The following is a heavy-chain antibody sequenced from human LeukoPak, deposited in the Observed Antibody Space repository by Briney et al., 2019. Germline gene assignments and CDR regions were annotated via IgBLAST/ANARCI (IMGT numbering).Heavy chain of an antibody. CDR3: ARNPPGIVGAPTHYCYYMDV. V-gene: IGHV3-21*01. Sequence: GGSLRLSCAASGFTFSSYSMNWVRQAPGKGLEWVSSISSSSSYIYYADSVKGRFTISRDNAKNSLYLQMNSLTAEDTAVYYCARNPPGIVGAPTHYCYYMDVRGRGTTVTISS. CDR2: ISSSSSYI. J-gene: IGHJ6*03. D-gene: IGHD1-26*01. CDR1: GFTFSSYS.